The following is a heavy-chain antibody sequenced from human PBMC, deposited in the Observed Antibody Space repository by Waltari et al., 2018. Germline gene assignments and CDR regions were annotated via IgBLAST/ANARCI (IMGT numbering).Heavy chain of an antibody. J-gene: IGHJ6*02. D-gene: IGHD2-15*01. CDR2: IYPGDSDT. CDR3: ARSCDPSNYYYYYGMDV. Sequence: EVQLVQSGAEVKKPGESLKISCKGSGYSFTSYWIGWVRQMPGTGLEWMWIIYPGDSDTRDSPSFQGQVTISADKSISTAYLQWSSLKASDTAMYYCARSCDPSNYYYYYGMDVWGQGTTVTVSS. V-gene: IGHV5-51*03. CDR1: GYSFTSYW.